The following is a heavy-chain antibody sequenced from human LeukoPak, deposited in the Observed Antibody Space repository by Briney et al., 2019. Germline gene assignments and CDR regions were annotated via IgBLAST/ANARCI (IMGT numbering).Heavy chain of an antibody. V-gene: IGHV3-7*01. J-gene: IGHJ4*02. D-gene: IGHD1-26*01. CDR1: GFRFGDYW. CDR2: IKQDGAEK. Sequence: GGSLRLSCAASGFRFGDYWMTWARHVPGKGLEWVANIKQDGAEKHYAESVEGRFIISRDNAKNSLYLEMDSLKVEDAAVYYCARVGAWDLQRVFDYWGQGTLVTVSS. CDR3: ARVGAWDLQRVFDY.